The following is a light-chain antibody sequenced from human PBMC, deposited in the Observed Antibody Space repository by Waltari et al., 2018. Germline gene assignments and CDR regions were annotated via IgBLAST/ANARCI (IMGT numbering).Light chain of an antibody. CDR3: QHYVSLPVT. J-gene: IGKJ1*01. V-gene: IGKV3-20*01. Sequence: EIVLTQSPGTLSLSPGERATLSCRASQSVSRALAWYQQNPGQAPRLRIYGSSNRATGIPDRFSGSGSGTDFSLIIRRLEPEDFAVYYCQHYVSLPVTFGQGTKVEIK. CDR2: GSS. CDR1: QSVSRA.